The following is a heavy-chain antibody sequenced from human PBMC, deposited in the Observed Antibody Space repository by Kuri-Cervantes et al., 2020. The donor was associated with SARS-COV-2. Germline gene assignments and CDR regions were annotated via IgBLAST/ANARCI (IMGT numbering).Heavy chain of an antibody. V-gene: IGHV4-61*01. CDR3: ARELGVPAATYFDY. J-gene: IGHJ4*02. CDR2: NYHSGNT. CDR1: GDSVSSGNYY. Sequence: SETLSLTCTVSGDSVSSGNYYWSWIRQPPGKGLEWIGYNYHSGNTNYNPSLKSRVSISVDMSKNQFSLKLSPVTAADTAVYYCARELGVPAATYFDYWGQGTLVTVSS. D-gene: IGHD2-2*01.